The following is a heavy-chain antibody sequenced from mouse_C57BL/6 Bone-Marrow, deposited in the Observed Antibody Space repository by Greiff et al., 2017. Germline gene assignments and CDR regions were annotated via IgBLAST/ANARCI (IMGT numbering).Heavy chain of an antibody. CDR1: GYTFTSYG. D-gene: IGHD2-3*01. J-gene: IGHJ3*01. CDR3: APFDGYYFAY. CDR2: IYPRSGNT. V-gene: IGHV1-81*01. Sequence: VQLQQSGAELARPGASVKLSCKASGYTFTSYGISWVKQRTGQGLEWIGEIYPRSGNTYYNEKFKGKATLTADKSSSTAYMELRSLTAEDSAVYFCAPFDGYYFAYWGQGTLVTVSA.